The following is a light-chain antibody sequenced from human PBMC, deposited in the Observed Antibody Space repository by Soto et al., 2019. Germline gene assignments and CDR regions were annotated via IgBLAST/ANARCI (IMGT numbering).Light chain of an antibody. CDR2: GAS. V-gene: IGKV3D-20*02. Sequence: EIVFTQSPCTLSLSPGERATLSCRASQSVSSSYLAWYQQKPGQAPRLLIYGASSRATGIPDRFSGSGSGTDFTLTISSLEAEDFAVYYCQQRSNWPPITFGQGTRLEIK. CDR1: QSVSSSY. J-gene: IGKJ5*01. CDR3: QQRSNWPPIT.